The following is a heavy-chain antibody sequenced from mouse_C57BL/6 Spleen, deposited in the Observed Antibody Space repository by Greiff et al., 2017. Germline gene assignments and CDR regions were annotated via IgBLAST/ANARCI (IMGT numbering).Heavy chain of an antibody. J-gene: IGHJ2*01. CDR3: ARNFDYLDY. Sequence: VQLQQPGAELVKPGASVKLSCKASGYTFTSYWMHWVKQRPGRGLEWIGRIAPNSGGTKYNEKFKSKATLTIDKPSSTAYRQLSSRTSEDSAVYYCARNFDYLDYWGQGTTLTVSS. CDR1: GYTFTSYW. V-gene: IGHV1-72*01. CDR2: IAPNSGGT.